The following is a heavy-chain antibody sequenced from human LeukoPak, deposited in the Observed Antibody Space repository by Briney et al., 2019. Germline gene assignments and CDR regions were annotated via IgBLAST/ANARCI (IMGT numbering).Heavy chain of an antibody. V-gene: IGHV4-59*01. J-gene: IGHJ3*02. CDR2: IYYSGST. D-gene: IGHD4-17*01. Sequence: SETLSLTCTVSVGSISSYYWSWIRQPPGKGLEWIGYIYYSGSTNYNPSLKSRVTISVDTSKNQFSLKLSSVTAADTAVYYCARYGDWGAFDIWGQGTMVTVSS. CDR3: ARYGDWGAFDI. CDR1: VGSISSYY.